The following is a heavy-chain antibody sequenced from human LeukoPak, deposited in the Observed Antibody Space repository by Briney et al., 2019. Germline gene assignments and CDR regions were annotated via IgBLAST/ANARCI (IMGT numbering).Heavy chain of an antibody. D-gene: IGHD3-16*02. Sequence: PSGTLSLTCAVSGGSISSSNWWSWVRQPPGKGLEWIGEIYHSGSTNYNPSLKSRVTMSVDTSKNQFSLKLSSVTAADTAVYYCAREAMITFGGVIVYNWFDPWGQGTLVTVSS. CDR1: GGSISSSNW. CDR2: IYHSGST. CDR3: AREAMITFGGVIVYNWFDP. J-gene: IGHJ5*02. V-gene: IGHV4-4*02.